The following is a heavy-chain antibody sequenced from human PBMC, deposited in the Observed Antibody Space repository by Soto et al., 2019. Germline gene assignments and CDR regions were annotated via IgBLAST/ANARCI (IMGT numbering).Heavy chain of an antibody. CDR3: ARARLDTPALDY. D-gene: IGHD2-2*01. Sequence: QVQLVESGGGVVQPGRSLRLSCAASGFTFSSYAMHWVRQAPGKGLEWVAVISYDGSNKYCADSVKGRFTISRDNSKNTRYLQMNSLRAEDTAVYYCARARLDTPALDYWGQGTLVTVSS. CDR2: ISYDGSNK. CDR1: GFTFSSYA. J-gene: IGHJ4*02. V-gene: IGHV3-30-3*01.